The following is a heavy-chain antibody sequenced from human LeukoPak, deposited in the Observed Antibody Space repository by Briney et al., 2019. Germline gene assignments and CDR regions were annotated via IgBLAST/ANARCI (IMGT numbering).Heavy chain of an antibody. CDR3: TKTGGPWD. Sequence: GGSLRLSCAASGFTVSNSYMSWIRQAPGKGLEWVSVIYSDGTSYYADSVKARFSIPRDNSKNTLYLQMNSLRAEDTAMYYCTKTGGPWDWGQGTLVTVSS. D-gene: IGHD7-27*01. CDR2: IYSDGTS. CDR1: GFTVSNSY. J-gene: IGHJ4*02. V-gene: IGHV3-53*01.